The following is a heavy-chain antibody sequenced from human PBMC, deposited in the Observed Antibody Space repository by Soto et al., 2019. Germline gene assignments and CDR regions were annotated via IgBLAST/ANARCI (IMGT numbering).Heavy chain of an antibody. CDR1: GGSISSSNW. V-gene: IGHV4-4*02. D-gene: IGHD3-10*02. CDR2: IYHSGST. J-gene: IGHJ6*02. Sequence: QVQLQESGPGLVKPSGTLSLTCAVSGGSISSSNWWSWVRQPPGKGLEWIGEIYHSGSTNYNPSLKSLVTIAVDKSKNQFSLKLSSVTAADTAVYYCASVRGGYYYAMDVWGQGTTVTVSS. CDR3: ASVRGGYYYAMDV.